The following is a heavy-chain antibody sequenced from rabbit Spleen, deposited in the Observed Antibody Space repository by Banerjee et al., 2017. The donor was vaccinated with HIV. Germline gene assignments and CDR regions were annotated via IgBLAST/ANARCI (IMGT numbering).Heavy chain of an antibody. CDR3: ARDTGSSFSSYGMDL. V-gene: IGHV1S45*01. Sequence: QEQLVESGGGLVQPEGSLTLTCKASGFAFSNKAVMCWVRQAPGKGLEWIACINVVTGKAVYASWAKGRYTFSKTSSTTVTLQMTSLTVADTATYFCARDTGSSFSSYGMDLWGQGTLVTVS. J-gene: IGHJ6*01. D-gene: IGHD8-1*01. CDR2: INVVTGKA. CDR1: GFAFSNKAV.